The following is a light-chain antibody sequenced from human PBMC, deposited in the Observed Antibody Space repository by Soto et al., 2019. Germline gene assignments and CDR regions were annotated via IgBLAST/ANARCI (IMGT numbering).Light chain of an antibody. J-gene: IGKJ1*01. CDR3: QQYGSSPRT. Sequence: EIVLTQSPGTLSLSPGERATLSCRASQSVSSSSLAWYQQKPGQAPRLLIDGASTRATGIPNRISGSGSGTDFTLIISRLEPEDFAVYYCQQYGSSPRTFGQGTKVEIK. V-gene: IGKV3-20*01. CDR1: QSVSSSS. CDR2: GAS.